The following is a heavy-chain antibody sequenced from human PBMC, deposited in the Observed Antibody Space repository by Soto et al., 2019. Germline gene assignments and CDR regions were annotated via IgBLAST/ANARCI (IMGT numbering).Heavy chain of an antibody. CDR2: IYYIGRT. D-gene: IGHD3-16*01. CDR3: TMLMGAGGWFDP. J-gene: IGHJ5*02. Sequence: QVQLQESGPGLVKPSETLSLTCTVSGGSVSSGSFYWGWVRQPPGKGLEWIGYIYYIGRTNYNPSLATRVTISVDTSKIMSSLRLSSMSAADRAVYCCTMLMGAGGWFDPWGEGTLVFVS. CDR1: GGSVSSGSFY. V-gene: IGHV4-61*01.